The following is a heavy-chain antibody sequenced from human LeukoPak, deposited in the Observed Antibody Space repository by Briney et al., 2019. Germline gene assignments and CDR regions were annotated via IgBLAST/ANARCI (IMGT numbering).Heavy chain of an antibody. CDR2: IYHSGST. CDR3: ARVLWFGAYNFDY. J-gene: IGHJ4*02. D-gene: IGHD3-10*01. CDR1: GYSISSGYY. V-gene: IGHV4-38-2*01. Sequence: SETLSLTCAVSGYSISSGYYWGWSRQPPGKGLEWIGSIYHSGSTYYNPSLKSRVTISVDTSKNQFSLKLSSVTAADTAVYYCARVLWFGAYNFDYWGQGTLVTVSS.